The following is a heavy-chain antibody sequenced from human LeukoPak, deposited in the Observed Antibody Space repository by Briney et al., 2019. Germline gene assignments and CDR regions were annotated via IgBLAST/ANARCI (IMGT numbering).Heavy chain of an antibody. V-gene: IGHV3-30*03. CDR1: GFTFSSYG. J-gene: IGHJ6*02. CDR3: ARDPEHYYYDSSGGGMDV. D-gene: IGHD3-22*01. Sequence: GRSLRLSCAASGFTFSSYGMHWVRQAPGKGLEWVAVISYDGSNKYYADSVKGRFTISRDNSKNTLYLQMNSLRAEDTAVYYCARDPEHYYYDSSGGGMDVWGQGTTVTVSS. CDR2: ISYDGSNK.